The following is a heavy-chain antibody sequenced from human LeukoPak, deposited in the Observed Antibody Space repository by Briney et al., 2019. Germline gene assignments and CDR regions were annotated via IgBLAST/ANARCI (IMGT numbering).Heavy chain of an antibody. D-gene: IGHD6-13*01. J-gene: IGHJ4*02. V-gene: IGHV3-74*01. CDR2: INSDGSST. CDR1: GFTFSSYW. Sequence: PGGSLRLSCAASGFTFSSYWMHWVRQAPGKGLVWVSRINSDGSSTSYADSVKGRFTISRDNAKNTLYLQMNSLRAEDTAVYYCARVAYSSRNYFDYWGQGTLVTVSS. CDR3: ARVAYSSRNYFDY.